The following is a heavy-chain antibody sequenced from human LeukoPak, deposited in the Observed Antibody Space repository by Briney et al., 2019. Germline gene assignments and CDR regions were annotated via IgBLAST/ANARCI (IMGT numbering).Heavy chain of an antibody. D-gene: IGHD4-11*01. Sequence: PSETLSLTCTISGVSISSSNSYWGWIRQPPGKGLEWIGSIYYSGSTYYNPSLKSRVTISVDTSKNQFSLKLSSVTAADTAVYYCARDQPDYSSYYMDVWGKGTTVTVSS. CDR3: ARDQPDYSSYYMDV. J-gene: IGHJ6*03. V-gene: IGHV4-39*07. CDR2: IYYSGST. CDR1: GVSISSSNSY.